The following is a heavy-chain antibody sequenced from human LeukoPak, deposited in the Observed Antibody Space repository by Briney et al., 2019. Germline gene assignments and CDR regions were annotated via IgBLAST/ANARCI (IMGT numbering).Heavy chain of an antibody. CDR1: GGSFSDYH. CDR3: ARVSIGWYSFDY. J-gene: IGHJ4*02. D-gene: IGHD6-19*01. V-gene: IGHV4-34*01. CDR2: INHSGTT. Sequence: PSETLSLTCAVYGGSFSDYHWSWIRQPPGKGLEWIGEINHSGTTKYNPSLKSRVTISVDTSKNQFSLKLGSVTAADTAVYYCARVSIGWYSFDYWGQGTLVTVSS.